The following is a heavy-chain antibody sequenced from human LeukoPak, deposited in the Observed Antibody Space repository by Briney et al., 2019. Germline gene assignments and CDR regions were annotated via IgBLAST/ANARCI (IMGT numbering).Heavy chain of an antibody. J-gene: IGHJ3*02. CDR3: ARDLASAGVVVPAAIGGQGAFDI. V-gene: IGHV3-9*01. CDR2: ISWNSGSI. Sequence: PGGSLRLSCAASGFTFDDYAMHWVRQAPGKGLEWVSGISWNSGSIGYADSVKGRFTISRDNSKNTLYLQMNSLRAEDTAVYYCARDLASAGVVVPAAIGGQGAFDIWGQGTMVTVSS. D-gene: IGHD2-2*02. CDR1: GFTFDDYA.